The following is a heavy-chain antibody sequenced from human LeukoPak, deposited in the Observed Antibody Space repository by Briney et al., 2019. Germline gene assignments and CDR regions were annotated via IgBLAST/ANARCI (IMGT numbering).Heavy chain of an antibody. V-gene: IGHV4-31*03. CDR2: VYYSGGT. CDR3: ARGGDRFLEWLLVAFDI. J-gene: IGHJ3*02. D-gene: IGHD3-3*01. CDR1: GDSVSSGAYY. Sequence: SQTLSLTCTVSGDSVSSGAYYWNWIRQHPGKGLEWLGYVYYSGGTYYNPSLKSRVAISIDTSRNQFSLKLSSVTAADTAVYYCARGGDRFLEWLLVAFDIWGQGTMVTVSS.